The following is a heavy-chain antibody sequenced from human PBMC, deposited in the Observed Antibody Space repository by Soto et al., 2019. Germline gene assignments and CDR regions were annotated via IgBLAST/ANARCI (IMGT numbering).Heavy chain of an antibody. J-gene: IGHJ3*02. V-gene: IGHV4-31*02. Sequence: QVRLQEWGPGLVKPSQTLSLKCSVSGGSITTGGRYWSWIRQLPGKGLAWIGDIYYSGNTYNNAYLKSRVAISVEAAKNQFSLKLRSVTAADTAVYYCAQALVFTGGDGFDIWGQGRLVTVSS. CDR2: IYYSGNT. D-gene: IGHD1-1*01. CDR1: GGSITTGGRY. CDR3: AQALVFTGGDGFDI.